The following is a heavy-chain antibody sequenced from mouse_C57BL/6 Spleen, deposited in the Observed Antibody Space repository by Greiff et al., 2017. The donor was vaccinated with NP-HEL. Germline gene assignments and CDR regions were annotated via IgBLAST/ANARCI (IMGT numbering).Heavy chain of an antibody. V-gene: IGHV1-59*01. J-gene: IGHJ3*01. CDR1: GYTFTSYW. D-gene: IGHD2-4*01. CDR2: IDPSDSYT. CDR3: ARGIKDYDVGFAY. Sequence: VQLQQPGAELVRPGTSVKLSCKASGYTFTSYWMHWVKQRPGQGLEWIGVIDPSDSYTNYKQKFKGKATLTVDTSSSTAYMQLSSLTSEDSAVYYCARGIKDYDVGFAYWGQGTLVTVSA.